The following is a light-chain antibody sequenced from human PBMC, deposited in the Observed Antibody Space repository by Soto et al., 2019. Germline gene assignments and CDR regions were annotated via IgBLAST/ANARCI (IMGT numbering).Light chain of an antibody. V-gene: IGKV1-9*01. Sequence: DIQLTQSPSFLSASVGDRATVSCRASQDISTSLAWFQQKAGKVPQLLVYPASTLQDGVPSRFSGSGSGTYFTLTINNLQAEDFATYYCQHLRTYPFSFGPGTKLDIK. CDR1: QDISTS. CDR2: PAS. CDR3: QHLRTYPFS. J-gene: IGKJ2*03.